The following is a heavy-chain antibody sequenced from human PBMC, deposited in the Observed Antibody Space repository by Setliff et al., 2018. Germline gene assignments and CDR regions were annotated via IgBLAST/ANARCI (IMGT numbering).Heavy chain of an antibody. Sequence: PGGSLRLSCVGSGFIFTNAWMTWVRQAPGKGLEWVGHIKSKTDGGTADYGASVKGRFTISRDDSENTVFLQMNSLRIEDTGVYYCTTDTCCGDPVHYHYGMDVWGQGTTVTVSS. CDR1: GFIFTNAW. J-gene: IGHJ6*02. CDR2: IKSKTDGGTA. CDR3: TTDTCCGDPVHYHYGMDV. D-gene: IGHD2-21*02. V-gene: IGHV3-15*01.